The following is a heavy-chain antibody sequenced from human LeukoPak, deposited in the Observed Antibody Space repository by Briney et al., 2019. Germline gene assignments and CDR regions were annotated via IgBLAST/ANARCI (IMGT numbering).Heavy chain of an antibody. V-gene: IGHV3-7*05. CDR2: IKEDGSEK. CDR3: ARCGYSLAHWFDP. Sequence: PGGSLRLSCAASGFTFSSCWMSWVRQGPGKGLEWVANIKEDGSEKYYMDSVKGRFTISRDNARNSLYLEMNSLRAEDTAVHYCARCGYSLAHWFDPWGQGTLVTVSS. J-gene: IGHJ5*02. D-gene: IGHD5-18*01. CDR1: GFTFSSCW.